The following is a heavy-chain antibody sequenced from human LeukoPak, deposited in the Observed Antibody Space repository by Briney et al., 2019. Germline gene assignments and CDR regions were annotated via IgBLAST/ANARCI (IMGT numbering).Heavy chain of an antibody. CDR3: ARDHGSGSYYTH. Sequence: ASVKVSCKASGYTFTNYGISWVRQAPGQGLEWMGIINPSGGSTSYAQKFQGRVTMTRDTSTSTVYMELSSLRSEDTAVYYCARDHGSGSYYTHWGQGTLVTVSS. J-gene: IGHJ4*02. V-gene: IGHV1-46*01. D-gene: IGHD3-10*01. CDR2: INPSGGST. CDR1: GYTFTNYG.